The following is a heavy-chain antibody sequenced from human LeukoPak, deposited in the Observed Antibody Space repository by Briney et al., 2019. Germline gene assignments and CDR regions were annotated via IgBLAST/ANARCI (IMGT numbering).Heavy chain of an antibody. D-gene: IGHD5-18*01. CDR3: ARDSYGYYFDY. CDR2: INPSGGST. Sequence: GASVKVSCKASGYTFTVYYMHWVRQAPGQGLEWMGIINPSGGSTSYAQKFQGRVTMTRDTSTSTVYMELSSLRSEDTAVYYCARDSYGYYFDYWGQGTLVTVSS. J-gene: IGHJ4*02. V-gene: IGHV1-46*01. CDR1: GYTFTVYY.